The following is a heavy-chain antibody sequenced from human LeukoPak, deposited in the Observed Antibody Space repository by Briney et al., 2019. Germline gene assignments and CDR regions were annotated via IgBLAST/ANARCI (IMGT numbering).Heavy chain of an antibody. J-gene: IGHJ6*04. CDR1: GFTFSSYG. CDR3: ARSDYDILTGYYSAYGMDV. V-gene: IGHV3-33*01. CDR2: IWYDGSNK. D-gene: IGHD3-9*01. Sequence: GGSLRLSCAASGFTFSSYGMHWVRQAPGKGLEWVAVIWYDGSNKYYAASVKGRFTISRDNSKNTLYLQMNSLRAEDTAVYYRARSDYDILTGYYSAYGMDVWGKGTTVTVSS.